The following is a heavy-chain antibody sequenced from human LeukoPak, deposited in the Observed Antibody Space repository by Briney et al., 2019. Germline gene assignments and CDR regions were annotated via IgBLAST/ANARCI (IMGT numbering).Heavy chain of an antibody. CDR3: ASHPNYPSKRTGPGHY. CDR2: IYYSGST. Sequence: PSETLSLTCTVSGGSISSSSYYWGWIRQPPGKELEWIGSIYYSGSTYYNPSLKSRVTISVDTSKNQFSLKLSSVTAADTAVYYCASHPNYPSKRTGPGHYWGQGTLVTVSS. CDR1: GGSISSSSYY. D-gene: IGHD1-1*01. V-gene: IGHV4-39*01. J-gene: IGHJ4*02.